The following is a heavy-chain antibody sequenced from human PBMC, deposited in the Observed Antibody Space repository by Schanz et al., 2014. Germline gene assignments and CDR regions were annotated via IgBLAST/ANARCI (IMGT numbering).Heavy chain of an antibody. CDR3: ARGPLGTSP. CDR1: GYTFTNFF. J-gene: IGHJ5*02. V-gene: IGHV1-69*02. D-gene: IGHD5-12*01. CDR2: IIPSLGLA. Sequence: QVQLVQSGAEVKKPGSSMKVSCKASGYTFTNFFLHWVRQAPGQGLEWMGRIIPSLGLAKYEQKFQDKVTITADTSTTTAYMELSSLKSEDTAVYYCARGPLGTSPWGQGTLVTVSS.